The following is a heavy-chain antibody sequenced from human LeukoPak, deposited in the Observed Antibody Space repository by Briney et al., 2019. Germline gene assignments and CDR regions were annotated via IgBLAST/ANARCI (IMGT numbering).Heavy chain of an antibody. Sequence: ASVKVSCKASGGTFSSYAISWVRQAPGQGLEWMGRIIPILGIANYAQKFQGRVMITADKSTSTAYMELSSLRSEDTAVYYCARATAMAHYCSGGSCYSGIFDYWGQGTLVTVSS. D-gene: IGHD2-15*01. CDR2: IIPILGIA. J-gene: IGHJ4*02. V-gene: IGHV1-69*04. CDR1: GGTFSSYA. CDR3: ARATAMAHYCSGGSCYSGIFDY.